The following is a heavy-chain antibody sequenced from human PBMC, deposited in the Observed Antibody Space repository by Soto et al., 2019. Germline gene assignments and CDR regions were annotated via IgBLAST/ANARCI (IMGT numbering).Heavy chain of an antibody. V-gene: IGHV3-15*01. CDR3: TTARVVVHSGYP. CDR1: GFTFSNAW. J-gene: IGHJ4*02. CDR2: IKSKTDGGTT. D-gene: IGHD5-12*01. Sequence: EVQLVVSGGGLVKPGGSLRLSCAASGFTFSNAWMSWVRQDPGKGLEWVGRIKSKTDGGTTDYAAPVKGRFTISRDDSKNTLYLQMNSLKTEDTAVYYCTTARVVVHSGYPGGQGTLVTVSS.